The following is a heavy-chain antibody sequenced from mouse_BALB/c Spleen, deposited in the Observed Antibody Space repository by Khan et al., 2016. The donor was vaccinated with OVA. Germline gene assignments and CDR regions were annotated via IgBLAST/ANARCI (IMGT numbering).Heavy chain of an antibody. D-gene: IGHD4-1*01. CDR3: AREWEFYAMDY. CDR1: GFTFTDYY. Sequence: EVELVESGGGLVQPGGSLRLSCATSGFTFTDYYMTWVRQPPGKALEWVGFIRDKANGYTTEYSASVRGRLTISRDTSQSILYLQMNSLRAEDSATYYCAREWEFYAMDYWGQGTSVTVSS. V-gene: IGHV7-3*02. CDR2: IRDKANGYTT. J-gene: IGHJ4*01.